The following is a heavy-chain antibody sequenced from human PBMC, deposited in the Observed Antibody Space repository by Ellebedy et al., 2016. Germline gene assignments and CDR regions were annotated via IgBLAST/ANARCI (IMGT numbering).Heavy chain of an antibody. D-gene: IGHD3-9*01. CDR3: HSKRYLDAHNMFDMDV. CDR2: INEDGSET. Sequence: GESLKISXAASGFTFSNYWMTWVRQAPGKGLEWVANINEDGSETHYVDSVRGRFTISRDNAKNSLSLQMNSLRGEDTALYYCHSKRYLDAHNMFDMDVWGQGTTVTVSS. J-gene: IGHJ6*02. CDR1: GFTFSNYW. V-gene: IGHV3-7*01.